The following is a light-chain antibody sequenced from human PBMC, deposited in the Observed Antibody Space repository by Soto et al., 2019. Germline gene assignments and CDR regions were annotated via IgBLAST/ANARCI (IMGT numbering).Light chain of an antibody. CDR3: QQYGGSPYT. Sequence: EIVLTQSPGTLSLSPGERATLSCRASQSVRSNYLAWYQQKPGQAPRPLIYGASSRATGIPDRFSGTGSVTDFTLTISRLEPEDSAVYYCQQYGGSPYTFGQATELEIK. CDR2: GAS. V-gene: IGKV3-20*01. CDR1: QSVRSNY. J-gene: IGKJ2*01.